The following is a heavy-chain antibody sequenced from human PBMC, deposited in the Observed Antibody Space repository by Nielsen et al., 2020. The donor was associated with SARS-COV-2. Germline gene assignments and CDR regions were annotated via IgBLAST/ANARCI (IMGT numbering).Heavy chain of an antibody. D-gene: IGHD3-10*01. CDR2: ITNTGAE. CDR1: GFTFSDHY. Sequence: GESLKISCAASGFTFSDHYMTWIRQTPGKGLEWISYITNTGAEYYADSVKGRFTISRDNSKNTLYLQMNSLRAEDTAVYYCAREDFLWFGELLVDWFDPWGQGTLVTVSS. CDR3: AREDFLWFGELLVDWFDP. J-gene: IGHJ5*02. V-gene: IGHV3-69-1*01.